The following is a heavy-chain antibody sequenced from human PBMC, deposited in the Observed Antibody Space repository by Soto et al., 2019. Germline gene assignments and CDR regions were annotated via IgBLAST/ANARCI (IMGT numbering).Heavy chain of an antibody. V-gene: IGHV1-69*02. Sequence: QVQLVQSGAEVKKPGSSVKVSCKASGGTFSSYTISWVRQAPGQGLEWMGRIIPILGIANYAQKVQGRVTIPADKSTRTAYMELSSMRSEDTAVYYCVTSYDGAFDYWGQGTLDTVSS. CDR1: GGTFSSYT. CDR2: IIPILGIA. CDR3: VTSYDGAFDY. D-gene: IGHD5-12*01. J-gene: IGHJ4*02.